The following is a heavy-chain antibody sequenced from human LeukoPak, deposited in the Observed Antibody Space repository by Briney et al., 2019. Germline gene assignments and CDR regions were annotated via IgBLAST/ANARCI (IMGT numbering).Heavy chain of an antibody. Sequence: PSETLSLTCPVSGGSISSYYWSWIGQPPGKGLDWTGYIFYSGSTNYNPSLRRRGTISVDPSKNQFSLKLSSVTAADTAVYYCARHSLYSSGFDHWGQGTLVTVSS. CDR1: GGSISSYY. CDR2: IFYSGST. J-gene: IGHJ4*02. CDR3: ARHSLYSSGFDH. D-gene: IGHD6-19*01. V-gene: IGHV4-59*08.